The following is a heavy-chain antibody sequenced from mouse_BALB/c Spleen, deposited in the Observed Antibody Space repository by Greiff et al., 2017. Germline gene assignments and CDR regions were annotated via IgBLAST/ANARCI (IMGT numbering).Heavy chain of an antibody. CDR3: ARITTVVEGFAY. J-gene: IGHJ3*01. V-gene: IGHV14-1*02. CDR1: GFNIKDYY. Sequence: EVMLVESGAELVRPGALVKLSCKASGFNIKDYYMHWVKQRPEQGLEWIGWIDPENGNTIYDPKFQGKASITADTSSNTAYLQLSSLTSEDTAVYYCARITTVVEGFAYWGQGTLVTVSA. CDR2: IDPENGNT. D-gene: IGHD1-1*01.